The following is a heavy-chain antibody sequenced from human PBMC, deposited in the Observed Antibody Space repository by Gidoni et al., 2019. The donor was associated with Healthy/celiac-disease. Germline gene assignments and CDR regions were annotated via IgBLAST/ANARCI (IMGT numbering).Heavy chain of an antibody. V-gene: IGHV1-69*01. CDR1: GGTVSSYA. Sequence: QVQLVQSGAEVKKPGSSVKVSCKASGGTVSSYAISWVRQAPGQGLEWMGGIIPIFGTAHYAQKFQGRVTITADESTSTAYMELSSLRSEDTAVYYCARDRSGGDYVWDYYYGMDVWGQGTTVTVSS. CDR2: IIPIFGTA. CDR3: ARDRSGGDYVWDYYYGMDV. J-gene: IGHJ6*02. D-gene: IGHD3-16*01.